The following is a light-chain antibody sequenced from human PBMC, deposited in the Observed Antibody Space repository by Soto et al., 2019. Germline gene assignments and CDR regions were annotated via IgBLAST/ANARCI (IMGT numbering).Light chain of an antibody. Sequence: EIVLTQSPATLSLSPGERATLSCRASQSVSSYLAWYQQKPGQAPRLLIYDASNRATGIPARFSGSGSGTDFTLTISSLGPEDFAVYYCQHYFNWPYTFGKGTKLEI. CDR3: QHYFNWPYT. CDR1: QSVSSY. V-gene: IGKV3-11*01. J-gene: IGKJ2*01. CDR2: DAS.